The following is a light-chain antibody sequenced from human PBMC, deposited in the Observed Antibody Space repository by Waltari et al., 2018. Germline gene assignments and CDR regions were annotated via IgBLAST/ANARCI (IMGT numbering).Light chain of an antibody. Sequence: AIQMTQSPSFLSASVGDRVTITCRASQGISNALGWYQQEAGEAPKLLIYSASTLESCVPSRFSGSGSGTDFTLTISGLQPDDFTAYYCLQDSDFPLTFGQGTKVELK. CDR3: LQDSDFPLT. CDR1: QGISNA. J-gene: IGKJ1*01. CDR2: SAS. V-gene: IGKV1-6*01.